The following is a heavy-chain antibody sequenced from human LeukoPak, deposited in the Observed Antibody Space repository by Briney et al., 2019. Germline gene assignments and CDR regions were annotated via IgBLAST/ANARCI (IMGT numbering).Heavy chain of an antibody. Sequence: PSETLSLTCTVSGGSISGGSYYWSWIRQPAGKGLEWIGRIYTSGSTNYNPSLKSRVTISVDTSKNQFSLKLSSVTAADTAVYYCARVPTIYYYMDVWGKGTTVIVSS. CDR3: ARVPTIYYYMDV. J-gene: IGHJ6*03. V-gene: IGHV4-61*02. CDR2: IYTSGST. CDR1: GGSISGGSYY.